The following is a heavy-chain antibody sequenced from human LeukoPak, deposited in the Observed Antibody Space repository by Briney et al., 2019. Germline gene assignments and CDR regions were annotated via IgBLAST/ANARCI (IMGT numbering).Heavy chain of an antibody. Sequence: GASVKVSCKVSGYTLTELSMHWVRQAPGKGLEWMGGFDPEDGETIYAQKFLGRVTMTEDTSTDTAYMELSSLRSEDTAVYYCATGVDFWSYFDYWGQGTLVTVSS. D-gene: IGHD3-3*01. CDR2: FDPEDGET. V-gene: IGHV1-24*01. J-gene: IGHJ4*02. CDR3: ATGVDFWSYFDY. CDR1: GYTLTELS.